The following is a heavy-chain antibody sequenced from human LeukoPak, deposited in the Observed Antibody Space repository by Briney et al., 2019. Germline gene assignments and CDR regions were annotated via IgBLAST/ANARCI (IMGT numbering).Heavy chain of an antibody. CDR3: ARVLGYSGHNWFDP. Sequence: SETLSLTCAAYGGSFSGYSWSWIRHSPGKGLEWIGEINHSGSTNYNPSLKSRVTISVDTSKNQFSLKLSSVTAADTAVYYCARVLGYSGHNWFDPWGQGTLVTVSS. D-gene: IGHD1-26*01. J-gene: IGHJ5*02. CDR2: INHSGST. V-gene: IGHV4-34*01. CDR1: GGSFSGYS.